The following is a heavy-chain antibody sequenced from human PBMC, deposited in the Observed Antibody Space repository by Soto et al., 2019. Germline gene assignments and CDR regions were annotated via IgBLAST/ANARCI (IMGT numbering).Heavy chain of an antibody. J-gene: IGHJ4*02. V-gene: IGHV4-39*02. CDR1: GGSISSGGYY. CDR2: IHYSGST. Sequence: SETLSLTCTVSGGSISSGGYYWTWIRQPPGKGLEWIGSIHYSGSTYYNPSLKSRVTISVDTSKNHFSLKLTSVTAADTAVYYCARPGGSGWFYFDSWGQGSQVTVLL. D-gene: IGHD6-13*01. CDR3: ARPGGSGWFYFDS.